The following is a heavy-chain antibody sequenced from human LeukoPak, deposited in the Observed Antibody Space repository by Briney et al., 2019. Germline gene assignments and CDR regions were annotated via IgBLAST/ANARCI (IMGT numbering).Heavy chain of an antibody. V-gene: IGHV1-8*03. Sequence: ASVKVSCEASGYTFTSYHINWVRQATGQGLQWMAWMNPDSGSTGYAQEFQGRITITRDTSISTVYMELSSLRSEDTAVYYCAKAPVGSCSGAFCYPFDSWGQGTLVTVSS. D-gene: IGHD2-15*01. CDR1: GYTFTSYH. CDR3: AKAPVGSCSGAFCYPFDS. CDR2: MNPDSGST. J-gene: IGHJ4*02.